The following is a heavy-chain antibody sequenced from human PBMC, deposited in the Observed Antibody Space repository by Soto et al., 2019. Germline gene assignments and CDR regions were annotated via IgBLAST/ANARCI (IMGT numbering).Heavy chain of an antibody. V-gene: IGHV3-23*01. CDR1: GFTFSHYA. CDR3: AKDQGSSWYEIDY. J-gene: IGHJ4*02. CDR2: ISGSGGST. D-gene: IGHD6-13*01. Sequence: EVQLLESGGGLVQPGGSLRLSCAASGFTFSHYAVTWVGQAPGKGLEWVSTISGSGGSTYYADSVKGRFTISRDNSKNTLYLQMNSLRAEDTAVYYCAKDQGSSWYEIDYWGQGTLVTVSS.